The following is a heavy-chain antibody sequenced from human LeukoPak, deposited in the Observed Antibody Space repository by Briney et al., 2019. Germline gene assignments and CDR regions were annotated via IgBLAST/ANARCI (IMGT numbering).Heavy chain of an antibody. CDR1: GGTFSSYA. J-gene: IGHJ5*02. D-gene: IGHD5-12*01. Sequence: SVKVSCKASGGTFSSYAISWVRQAPGQGLEWMGGIIPIFGTANYAQKFQGRVTITADESTSTAYMEPSSLRSEDTAVYYCARVGDSGYDPPGRDNWFDPWGQGTLVTVSS. CDR3: ARVGDSGYDPPGRDNWFDP. CDR2: IIPIFGTA. V-gene: IGHV1-69*13.